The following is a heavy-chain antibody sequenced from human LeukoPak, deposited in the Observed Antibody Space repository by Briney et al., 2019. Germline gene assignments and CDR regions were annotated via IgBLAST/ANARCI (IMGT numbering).Heavy chain of an antibody. D-gene: IGHD3-22*01. J-gene: IGHJ4*02. CDR1: GFTFSDYY. V-gene: IGHV3-11*01. CDR2: ISSSGSTI. Sequence: PGGSLRLSCAASGFTFSDYYMSWIRQAPGKGLEWVSYISSSGSTIYYADSVKGRFTISRDNAKNSLYLQMNSLRAEDTAVHYCARDGDYYDSSGYYLDYWGQGTLVTVSS. CDR3: ARDGDYYDSSGYYLDY.